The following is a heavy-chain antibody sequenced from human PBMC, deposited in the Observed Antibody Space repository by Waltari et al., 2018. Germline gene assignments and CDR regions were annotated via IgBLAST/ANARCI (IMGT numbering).Heavy chain of an antibody. Sequence: QVQLQESGPGLLKPSETLSLTCSVSGSSINSASYWAWIRQSPGKGLEWLASVYYSGSAYYNPTLKSRLTISLNTFHNQFSLRRDSVTAADTAMYFCARDPSPQASNWYFDVWGRGTLVTVSS. D-gene: IGHD2-2*01. CDR1: GSSINSASY. J-gene: IGHJ2*01. CDR3: ARDPSPQASNWYFDV. CDR2: VYYSGSA. V-gene: IGHV4-38-2*02.